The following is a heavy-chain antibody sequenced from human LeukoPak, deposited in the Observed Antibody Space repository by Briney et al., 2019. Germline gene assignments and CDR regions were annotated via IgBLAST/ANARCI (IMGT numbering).Heavy chain of an antibody. D-gene: IGHD1-1*01. J-gene: IGHJ4*02. CDR1: GFTFSNAW. V-gene: IGHV3-15*07. Sequence: PGGSLRLSCAASGFTFSNAWMNWVRQAPGKGLEWVGRIKSKTDGGITNYAAPVKGRFTISRDDSKNTLYLQMNSLKTEDTAVYYCTYNSLSYWGQGTLVTVSS. CDR3: TYNSLSY. CDR2: IKSKTDGGIT.